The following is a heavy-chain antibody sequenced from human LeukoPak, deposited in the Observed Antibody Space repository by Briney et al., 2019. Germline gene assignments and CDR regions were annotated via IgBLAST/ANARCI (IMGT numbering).Heavy chain of an antibody. Sequence: SETLSLTCTVSGGSMRSYYWRWIRQPPGKGLEWIWHVFYGVSCNYNPSLKSRVTISVDTSKNQFSLNLSSVTGADTAVYYCARNPSSIYGGMDVWGQGTTVTVSS. CDR2: VFYGVSC. CDR3: ARNPSSIYGGMDV. V-gene: IGHV4-59*01. D-gene: IGHD5/OR15-5a*01. J-gene: IGHJ6*02. CDR1: GGSMRSYY.